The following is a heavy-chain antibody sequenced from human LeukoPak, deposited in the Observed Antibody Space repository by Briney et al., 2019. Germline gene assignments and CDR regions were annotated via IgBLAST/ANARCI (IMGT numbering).Heavy chain of an antibody. J-gene: IGHJ3*02. Sequence: SETLSLTCTVSGGSISSYYWSWIRQPPGKGLEWIGYIHYSGSTNYNPSLKSRVTISVDTSKNQFSLKLTSVTAADTAVYYCARGLGSSSKPGADAFDIWGQGTMVTVSS. CDR3: ARGLGSSSKPGADAFDI. CDR2: IHYSGST. CDR1: GGSISSYY. D-gene: IGHD6-6*01. V-gene: IGHV4-59*12.